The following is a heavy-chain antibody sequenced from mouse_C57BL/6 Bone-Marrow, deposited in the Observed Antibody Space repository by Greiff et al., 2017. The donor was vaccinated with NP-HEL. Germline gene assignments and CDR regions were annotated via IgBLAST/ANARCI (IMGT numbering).Heavy chain of an antibody. V-gene: IGHV1-82*01. CDR2: IYPGDGDT. CDR3: ARDGNYDDY. CDR1: GYAFSSSW. J-gene: IGHJ2*01. Sequence: QVQLQQSGPELVKPGASVKISCKASGYAFSSSWMNWVKPRPGKGLEWIGRIYPGDGDTNYNGKFKGKATLTADKSSSTAYMQLSSLTSEDSAVYFCARDGNYDDYWGQGTTLTVSS. D-gene: IGHD2-1*01.